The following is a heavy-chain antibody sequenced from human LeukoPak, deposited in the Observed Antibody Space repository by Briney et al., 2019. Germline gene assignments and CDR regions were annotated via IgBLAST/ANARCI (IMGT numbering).Heavy chain of an antibody. D-gene: IGHD6-13*01. Sequence: VKVSCKASGGTFSSYAISWVRQAPGQGLEWMGGIIPIFGTANYAQKFQGRVTITADKSTSTAYMELSSLRSEDTAVYYCARGGSSSSDAFDIWGQGTMVTVSS. J-gene: IGHJ3*02. CDR1: GGTFSSYA. V-gene: IGHV1-69*06. CDR3: ARGGSSSSDAFDI. CDR2: IIPIFGTA.